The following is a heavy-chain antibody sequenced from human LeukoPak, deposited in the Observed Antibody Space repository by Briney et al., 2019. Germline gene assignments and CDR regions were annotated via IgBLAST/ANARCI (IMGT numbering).Heavy chain of an antibody. J-gene: IGHJ4*02. Sequence: SETLSLTCTVSGGSISSRSYFWGWIRQPPGKGLEWIGTIYYNGSTYHNPSLKSRVNISVDTSKNQFSLKLTSVTAADTAVYYCARQRAAYSSGWDSRRSPVTFFDYWGQGTLVTVSS. CDR2: IYYNGST. V-gene: IGHV4-39*01. CDR3: ARQRAAYSSGWDSRRSPVTFFDY. D-gene: IGHD6-19*01. CDR1: GGSISSRSYF.